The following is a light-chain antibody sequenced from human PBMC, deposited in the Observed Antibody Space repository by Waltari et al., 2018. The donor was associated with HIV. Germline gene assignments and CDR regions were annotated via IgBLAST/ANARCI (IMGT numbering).Light chain of an antibody. V-gene: IGKV1-39*01. J-gene: IGKJ3*01. CDR2: TAT. CDR3: QQSYSSPT. CDR1: QNIKNF. Sequence: DIQMTESPSSLSASVGDRVTITCQASQNIKNFLNWYQQKPGKAPNILIYTATTLQSGVPSRFNGSGSGTDFTLTITGLQREDFAVYFCQQSYSSPTFGPGTTLDIK.